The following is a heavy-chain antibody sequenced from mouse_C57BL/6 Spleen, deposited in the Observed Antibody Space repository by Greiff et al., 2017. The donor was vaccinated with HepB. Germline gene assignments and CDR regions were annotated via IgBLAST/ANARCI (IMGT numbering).Heavy chain of an antibody. Sequence: VQLQQPGAELVKPGASVKLSCKASGYTFTSYWMHWVKQRPGQGLEWIGMIHPNSGSTNYNEKFKSKATLTVDKSSSTAYMQLSSLTFEDSAVYYCARERITTVLDYWGQGTSVTVSS. J-gene: IGHJ4*01. CDR2: IHPNSGST. V-gene: IGHV1-64*01. CDR1: GYTFTSYW. CDR3: ARERITTVLDY. D-gene: IGHD1-1*01.